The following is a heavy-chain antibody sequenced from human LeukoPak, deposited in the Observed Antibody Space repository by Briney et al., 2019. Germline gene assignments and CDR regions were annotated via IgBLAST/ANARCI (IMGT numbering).Heavy chain of an antibody. Sequence: PGGSLRLSCAASGFTYSRYWMHWVRRSPGKGLLWVSNISPDGSSRSHAESVQGRFTISRDNAKNTLYLQMSSLTADDTAVYYCARDLYGAGDFWGQGTMVTVSS. CDR3: ARDLYGAGDF. D-gene: IGHD2/OR15-2a*01. CDR2: ISPDGSSR. J-gene: IGHJ3*01. V-gene: IGHV3-74*01. CDR1: GFTYSRYW.